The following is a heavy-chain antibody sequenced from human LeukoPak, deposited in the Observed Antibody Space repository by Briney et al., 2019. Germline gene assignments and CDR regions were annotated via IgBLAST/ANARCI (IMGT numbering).Heavy chain of an antibody. CDR2: IKHSGST. CDR3: ARLGDYYCSSTSCPS. V-gene: IGHV4-34*01. CDR1: GGSFSGYY. D-gene: IGHD2-2*01. Sequence: SETLSLTCAVYGGSFSGYYWSWIRQPPGKGLEWIGEIKHSGSTNYNPSLKSRVTISVDTSKNQFSLKLSSVTAADTAVYYRARLGDYYCSSTSCPSWGQGTLVTVSS. J-gene: IGHJ5*02.